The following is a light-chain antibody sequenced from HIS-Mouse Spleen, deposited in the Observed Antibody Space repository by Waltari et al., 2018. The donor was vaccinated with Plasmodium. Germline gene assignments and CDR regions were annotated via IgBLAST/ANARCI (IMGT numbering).Light chain of an antibody. J-gene: IGKJ2*01. V-gene: IGKV3-15*01. CDR1: QSVSSN. CDR3: QQYNNWPPYT. Sequence: EIVMTQSPATLSVSPGERATLSCRASQSVSSNLAWYQQKPGQAPMLHIYGASTRATGIPARFSGSGSGTEFTLTISSMQSEDFAVYYCQQYNNWPPYTFGQGTKLEIK. CDR2: GAS.